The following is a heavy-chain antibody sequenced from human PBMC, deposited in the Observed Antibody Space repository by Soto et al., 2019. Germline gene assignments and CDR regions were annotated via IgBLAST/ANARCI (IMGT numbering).Heavy chain of an antibody. CDR3: ARSFGWYAIDQ. CDR1: SASISSEQR. CDR2: IHHSGST. Sequence: SETLSLTCAVSSASISSEQRWSWVRQPPGKGLEWIGEIHHSGSTNKNPSLKSRVTMSVDKSKNQFSLNLNSVTAADTAVYYCARSFGWYAIDQWGQGTLVTVS. J-gene: IGHJ4*02. V-gene: IGHV4-4*02. D-gene: IGHD6-19*01.